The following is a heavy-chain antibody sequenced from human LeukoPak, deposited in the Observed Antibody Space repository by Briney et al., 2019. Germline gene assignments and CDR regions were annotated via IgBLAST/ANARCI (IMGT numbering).Heavy chain of an antibody. CDR2: IYSGGST. D-gene: IGHD3-16*02. CDR1: GFTVSSNY. V-gene: IGHV3-66*01. J-gene: IGHJ4*02. CDR3: ASNRKYYDYVWGSYRSEQLDY. Sequence: GGSLRLSCAASGFTVSSNYMSWVRQAPGEGLEWVSVIYSGGSTYYADSVKGRFTISRDNSKNTLYLQMNSLRAEDTAVYYCASNRKYYDYVWGSYRSEQLDYWGQGTLVTVSS.